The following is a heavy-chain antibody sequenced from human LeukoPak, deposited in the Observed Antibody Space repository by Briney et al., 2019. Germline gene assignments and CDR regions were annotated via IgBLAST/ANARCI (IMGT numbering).Heavy chain of an antibody. CDR2: INPNSGGT. CDR1: GYTFTGYY. CDR3: ARGSDIVLMVWLWDEKGHFDY. D-gene: IGHD2-8*01. V-gene: IGHV1-2*02. Sequence: ASVKVSCKASGYTFTGYYMHWVRQAPGQGLEWMGWINPNSGGTNYAQKFQGRVTMTRDTSISTAYMERSRLRSDDTAVYYCARGSDIVLMVWLWDEKGHFDYWGQGTLVTVSS. J-gene: IGHJ4*02.